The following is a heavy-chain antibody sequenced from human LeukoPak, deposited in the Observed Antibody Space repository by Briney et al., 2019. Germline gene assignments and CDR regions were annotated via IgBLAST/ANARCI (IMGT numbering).Heavy chain of an antibody. CDR1: GFTFSKYA. CDR3: AVSDCSSASCLFDP. D-gene: IGHD2-2*01. J-gene: IGHJ5*02. CDR2: ISGSRGNT. V-gene: IGHV3-23*01. Sequence: GGSLRLSCAASGFTFSKYAMGWVRQAPGKGLEWVSTISGSRGNTYYADLEEGRFTISRDNSKNTLYLQMSSLRAEDTAVYYCAVSDCSSASCLFDPWAQGTRVPVSS.